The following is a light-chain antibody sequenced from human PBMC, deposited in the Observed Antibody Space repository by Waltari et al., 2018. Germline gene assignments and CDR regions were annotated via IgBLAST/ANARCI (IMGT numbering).Light chain of an antibody. CDR3: MQHIQFPS. CDR1: QSLLDSDDGNTY. CDR2: TVS. V-gene: IGKV2-40*01. J-gene: IGKJ5*01. Sequence: IVMTQTPLSLPVTPGEAASISCRSSQSLLDSDDGNTYLDWYLQKPGQSPQLLIYTVSYRASGVPDRFSGSGSGTDFTLKISRVEAGDVGVYYCMQHIQFPSFGQGTRLEIK.